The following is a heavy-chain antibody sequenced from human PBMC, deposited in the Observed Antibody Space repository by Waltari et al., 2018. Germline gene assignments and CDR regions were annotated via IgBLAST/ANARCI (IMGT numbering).Heavy chain of an antibody. CDR1: GYTFSSFG. V-gene: IGHV1-18*01. D-gene: IGHD3-10*01. J-gene: IGHJ4*02. CDR2: ISTHTGDT. CDR3: AKDRDYASGSPPDF. Sequence: QVQLVQSGPEVKQPGASVRVSCKASGYTFSSFGLSWVRQAPGRGLEWMGWISTHTGDTDSAQKFRDRLTMTTDSSTTTVYMYLRSLTSDDTAIYYCAKDRDYASGSPPDFWGQGTLVTVSS.